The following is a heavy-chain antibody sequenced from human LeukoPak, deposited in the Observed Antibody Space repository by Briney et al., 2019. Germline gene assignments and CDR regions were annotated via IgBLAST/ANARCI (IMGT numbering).Heavy chain of an antibody. Sequence: ASVKVSCKASGYTFTSHYMHWVRQAPGQGLEWMGVINPTGDTTRYAQKFQGRVTMTRDMSTSTDYMELSSLRSEDTAVYYCAGTMFYYMDVWGKGTTVTVSS. CDR2: INPTGDTT. V-gene: IGHV1-46*01. CDR1: GYTFTSHY. D-gene: IGHD3-10*02. CDR3: AGTMFYYMDV. J-gene: IGHJ6*03.